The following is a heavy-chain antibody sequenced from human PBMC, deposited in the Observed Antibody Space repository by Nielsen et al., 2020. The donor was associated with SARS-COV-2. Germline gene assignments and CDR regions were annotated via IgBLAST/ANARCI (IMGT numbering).Heavy chain of an antibody. CDR1: KFTFSTYG. V-gene: IGHV3-30*03. CDR3: ARGGVPSTWSHYSYYYMDV. CDR2: ISYDAVNV. J-gene: IGHJ6*03. Sequence: GESLKISCAASKFTFSTYGMHWVRQTPGKGLEWVAVISYDAVNVDYADSVKGRFTISRDNSKNRLYLQMHSLRHGDTAVYYCARGGVPSTWSHYSYYYMDVWGKGTTVTVSS. D-gene: IGHD3-10*01.